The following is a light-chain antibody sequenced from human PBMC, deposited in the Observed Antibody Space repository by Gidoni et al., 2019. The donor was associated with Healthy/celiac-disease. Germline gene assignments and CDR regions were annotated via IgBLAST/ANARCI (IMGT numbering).Light chain of an antibody. Sequence: IVMTQSPATLSVSPGERATLSCRASQSVSSNLAWYQQKPGQAPRLLIFGASTRATGIPARFSGSGSGREVTLTISSLQSEDFAGYYCQKYDNWPRTFGQGTKVEIK. CDR3: QKYDNWPRT. CDR1: QSVSSN. J-gene: IGKJ1*01. CDR2: GAS. V-gene: IGKV3-15*01.